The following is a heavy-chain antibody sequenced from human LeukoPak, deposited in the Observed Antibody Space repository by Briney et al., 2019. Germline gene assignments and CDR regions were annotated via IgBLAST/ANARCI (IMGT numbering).Heavy chain of an antibody. CDR2: IYYSGST. CDR3: ARALTIWVDV. V-gene: IGHV4-31*11. Sequence: SETLSLTCAVYGGSFSGYYWSWIRQHPGKGLEWTGYIYYSGSTYYNPSLKSRVTISVDTSKNQFSLKLSSVTAADTAVYYCARALTIWVDVWGQGTTVTVSS. J-gene: IGHJ6*02. CDR1: GGSFSGYY. D-gene: IGHD3-3*01.